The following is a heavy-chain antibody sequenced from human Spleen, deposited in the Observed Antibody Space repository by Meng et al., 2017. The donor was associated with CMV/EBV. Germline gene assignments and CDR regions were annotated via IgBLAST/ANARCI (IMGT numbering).Heavy chain of an antibody. J-gene: IGHJ6*02. Sequence: SETLSLTCAISGDTVSSNTAAWNWIRQSPWRGLEWLGRTYYRSKWYNDYAESVKSRITINADTSKNQFSLHLYSVTPGDAAVYYCARDDVYGMDVWGQGTTVTVSS. CDR2: TYYRSKWYN. V-gene: IGHV6-1*01. CDR3: ARDDVYGMDV. CDR1: GDTVSSNTAA.